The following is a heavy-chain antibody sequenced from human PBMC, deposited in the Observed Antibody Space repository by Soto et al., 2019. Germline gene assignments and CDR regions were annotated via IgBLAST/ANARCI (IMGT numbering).Heavy chain of an antibody. J-gene: IGHJ4*02. CDR3: ARYRYGDYPN. Sequence: QVQLQESGPGLVKPSQTLSLTCTVSGGSISSGGYYWSWIRQHPGKGLEWIGYIYYSGSTYYNPFLKSRVSISVDTFKNQVSLKLGSVTAADTAVYYCARYRYGDYPNWGQGTLVTVCS. CDR2: IYYSGST. CDR1: GGSISSGGYY. V-gene: IGHV4-31*03. D-gene: IGHD4-17*01.